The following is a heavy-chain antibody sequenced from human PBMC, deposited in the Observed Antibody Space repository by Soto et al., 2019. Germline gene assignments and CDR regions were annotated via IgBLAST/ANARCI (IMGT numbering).Heavy chain of an antibody. CDR2: TSTFNGEA. J-gene: IGHJ4*02. V-gene: IGHV1-18*01. CDR3: ARALDGSGSYFTDY. CDR1: GYSFTSTG. D-gene: IGHD3-10*01. Sequence: QVQLVQSGAEVKKPGASVKVSCKASGYSFTSTGICWVRQAPGQGPEWMGWTSTFNGEAKYAQKLQGRVTMTTDTSTTTAYMELRSLTSDDTAVYYCARALDGSGSYFTDYWGQGTLVTVAS.